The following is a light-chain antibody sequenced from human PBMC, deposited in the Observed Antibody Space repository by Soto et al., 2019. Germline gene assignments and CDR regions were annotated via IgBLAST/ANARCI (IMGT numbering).Light chain of an antibody. Sequence: EIVLTQSPGTLSLSPGERATLSCGTSQSVSNNYLAWYQQKPGQAPRLLIYGASSRATGIPDRFSGSGSGTDVTLTISRLEPEDFALYYCQQHGSSPWTFGQGTKVEIK. V-gene: IGKV3-20*01. CDR1: QSVSNNY. J-gene: IGKJ1*01. CDR3: QQHGSSPWT. CDR2: GAS.